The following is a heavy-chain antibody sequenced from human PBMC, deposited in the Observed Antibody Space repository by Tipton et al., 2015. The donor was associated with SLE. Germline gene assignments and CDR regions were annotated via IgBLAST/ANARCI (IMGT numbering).Heavy chain of an antibody. CDR1: GGSISSNY. V-gene: IGHV4-59*12. CDR3: ARDRGNWNYPTGDYNYIDV. CDR2: ISHGGGS. D-gene: IGHD1-7*01. J-gene: IGHJ6*03. Sequence: TLSLTCSVSGGSISSNYWIWIRQPPGKGLEWIGYISHGGGSNYNPSLKSRVTISIDTAKNQFSLKLTSVTAADTAVYYCARDRGNWNYPTGDYNYIDVWGKGTTVTVSS.